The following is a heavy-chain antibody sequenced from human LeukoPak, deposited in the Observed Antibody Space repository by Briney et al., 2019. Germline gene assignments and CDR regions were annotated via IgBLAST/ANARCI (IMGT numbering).Heavy chain of an antibody. V-gene: IGHV1-2*02. CDR2: INPNSGGT. Sequence: ASVKVSCKASGYTFTSYDINWVRQATGQGLEWMGWINPNSGGTNYAQKFQGRVTMTRDTSISTAYMELSRLRSDDTAVYYCARVYRRTGTTNQTFDYWGQGTLVTVSS. J-gene: IGHJ4*02. CDR3: ARVYRRTGTTNQTFDY. D-gene: IGHD1-7*01. CDR1: GYTFTSYD.